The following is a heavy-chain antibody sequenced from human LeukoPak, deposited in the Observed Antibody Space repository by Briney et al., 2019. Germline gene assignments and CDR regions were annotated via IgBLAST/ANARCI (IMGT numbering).Heavy chain of an antibody. CDR2: ISHSGSTK. CDR3: VRGFTSMFSDYYYREV. CDR1: GFTFSKYY. V-gene: IGHV3-48*01. Sequence: GGSLTLSCVASGFTFSKYYMNWVRQAPGKGLEWLSFISHSGSTKYYADSVKGRFTISRDNARNSLYLQMNSLRAEDTAVYSCVRGFTSMFSDYYYREVWGEGPTVSVPS. D-gene: IGHD2/OR15-2a*01. J-gene: IGHJ6*03.